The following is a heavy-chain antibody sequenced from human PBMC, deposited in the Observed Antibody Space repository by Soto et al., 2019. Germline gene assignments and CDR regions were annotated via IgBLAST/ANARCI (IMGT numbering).Heavy chain of an antibody. CDR1: GFTFSNYW. D-gene: IGHD3-10*01. CDR3: ARVEGGYYGSGSYGFDH. CDR2: IKQDGSEK. J-gene: IGHJ4*02. Sequence: EVQLVESGGGLVQPGGSLSLSCAASGFTFSNYWMTWVRQAPGKGLEWVANIKQDGSEKYYVDSVKGRSTISRDNAKNSVYLHMDSLRVEDTAVYYCARVEGGYYGSGSYGFDHWGQGSLVTVSS. V-gene: IGHV3-7*01.